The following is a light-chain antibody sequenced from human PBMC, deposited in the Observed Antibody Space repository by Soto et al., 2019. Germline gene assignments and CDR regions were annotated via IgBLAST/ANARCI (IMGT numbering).Light chain of an antibody. CDR3: QQYYSNPWT. CDR2: WAS. J-gene: IGKJ1*01. CDR1: QSVLYSSNNMNY. Sequence: DVVLTQSPDSLAVSLGERATINCKSSQSVLYSSNNMNYLAWYQQTAGKPPKLLIYWASTRESVVPDRFGGSGSGTEFTLTISSLQAEDVAVDDCQQYYSNPWTFGQGTKVEIK. V-gene: IGKV4-1*01.